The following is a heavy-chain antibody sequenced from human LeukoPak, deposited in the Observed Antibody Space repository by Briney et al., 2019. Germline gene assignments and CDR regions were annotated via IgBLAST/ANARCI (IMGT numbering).Heavy chain of an antibody. J-gene: IGHJ4*02. Sequence: GGSLRLSCAASGFTFSSYGIHWVRQAPGKGVEWVAVIWYDGCNKYYADSVKGRFTISRDNSKNTLYLQMNSLRAEDTAVYYCARDHRPYNWNYVSLDYWGQGTLVTVSS. CDR3: ARDHRPYNWNYVSLDY. CDR2: IWYDGCNK. V-gene: IGHV3-33*01. CDR1: GFTFSSYG. D-gene: IGHD1-7*01.